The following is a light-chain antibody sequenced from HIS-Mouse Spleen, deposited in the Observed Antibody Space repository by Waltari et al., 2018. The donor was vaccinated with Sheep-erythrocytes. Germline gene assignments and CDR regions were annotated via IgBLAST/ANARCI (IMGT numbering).Light chain of an antibody. CDR3: QQANSFPIT. Sequence: DIQMTQSPSSVSASVGDRVTITCRASQGISSWLACDQHKPGKAPKLLIYAASSLQSGVPSRFSGSGSGTDFTLTISSLQPEDFATYYCQQANSFPITFGQGTRLEIK. CDR2: AAS. CDR1: QGISSW. J-gene: IGKJ5*01. V-gene: IGKV1-12*01.